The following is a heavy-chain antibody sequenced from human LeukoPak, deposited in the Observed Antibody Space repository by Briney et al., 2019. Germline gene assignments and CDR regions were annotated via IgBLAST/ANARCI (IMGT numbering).Heavy chain of an antibody. V-gene: IGHV3-23*01. J-gene: IGHJ4*02. Sequence: GGSLRLSCAASGFTFSTYAMTWVRQAPGKGLEWVSLISGTGGSTYYADSVKGRFTISRDNSKNTLYLQMNSLRAEDTAVYYCAKDNMVWGYCSGGSCSHFDYWGQGTLVTVSS. CDR2: ISGTGGST. CDR1: GFTFSTYA. D-gene: IGHD2-15*01. CDR3: AKDNMVWGYCSGGSCSHFDY.